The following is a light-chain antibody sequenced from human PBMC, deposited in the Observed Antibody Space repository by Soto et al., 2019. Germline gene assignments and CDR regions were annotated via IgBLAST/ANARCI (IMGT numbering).Light chain of an antibody. Sequence: IVLTQSPATLSLSPGERATLSCRASQSVSSYLAWYQQKPGQAPRLLIYDASSRATGIPARFSGSGSGTDFTLTISSPEPEDFAVYYCQQRLMTFGQGTKVEI. J-gene: IGKJ1*01. CDR1: QSVSSY. CDR2: DAS. CDR3: QQRLMT. V-gene: IGKV3-11*01.